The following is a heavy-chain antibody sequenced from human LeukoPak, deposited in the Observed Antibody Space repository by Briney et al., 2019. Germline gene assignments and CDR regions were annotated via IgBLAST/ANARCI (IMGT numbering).Heavy chain of an antibody. V-gene: IGHV3-23*01. CDR1: GFTFSTYW. D-gene: IGHD2/OR15-2a*01. CDR3: AKGFLSHSCRWFDP. J-gene: IGHJ5*02. Sequence: GGSLRLSCTASGFTFSTYWMTWVRQAPGKGLEWVSVISGSGGDTYYADSVKGRFTVSRDNSKNTVFLQMNSLRAEDTAVYYCAKGFLSHSCRWFDPWGQGTLVTVSS. CDR2: ISGSGGDT.